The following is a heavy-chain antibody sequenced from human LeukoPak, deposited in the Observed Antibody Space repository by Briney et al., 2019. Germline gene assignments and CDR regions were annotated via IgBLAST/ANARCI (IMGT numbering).Heavy chain of an antibody. J-gene: IGHJ4*02. CDR2: IPYDGSNN. Sequence: GGSLRLSCAASGFSFSSYAIHWVRQAPGKGLEWVAVIPYDGSNNYYADSVKGRFTISRDNSKNTVYLQMNSLRPEDTAVYYCARERGSSSWYYFDYWGQGTLVTVSS. CDR3: ARERGSSSWYYFDY. D-gene: IGHD6-13*01. CDR1: GFSFSSYA. V-gene: IGHV3-30-3*01.